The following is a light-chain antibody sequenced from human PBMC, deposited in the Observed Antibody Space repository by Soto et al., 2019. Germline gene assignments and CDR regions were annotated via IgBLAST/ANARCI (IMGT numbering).Light chain of an antibody. CDR3: QQYGSSPHT. CDR2: GAS. J-gene: IGKJ1*01. CDR1: QSVSSSY. V-gene: IGKV3-20*01. Sequence: EIVLTQSPGTLSLSPGERATLSCRASQSVSSSYLAWYQQKPGQAPRLLIYGASSRATGIPDRFSGSGSGTDFTLTISRREPEDFAVYYCQQYGSSPHTFGQGTKGDIK.